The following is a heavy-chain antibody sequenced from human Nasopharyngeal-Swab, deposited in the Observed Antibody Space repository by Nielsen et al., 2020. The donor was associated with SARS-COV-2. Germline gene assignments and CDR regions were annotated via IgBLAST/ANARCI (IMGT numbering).Heavy chain of an antibody. V-gene: IGHV1-24*01. Sequence: ASVKVSCKVSGSTLTEISMHWVRQAHGKWLEWMGGFDPEDGETIYAQKFQGRVTMTEDTSIDTAYMELRSLRSEDTAVYYCAASQWGEYFDYWGQGTLVSVSS. CDR3: AASQWGEYFDY. J-gene: IGHJ4*02. CDR1: GSTLTEIS. D-gene: IGHD3-16*01. CDR2: FDPEDGET.